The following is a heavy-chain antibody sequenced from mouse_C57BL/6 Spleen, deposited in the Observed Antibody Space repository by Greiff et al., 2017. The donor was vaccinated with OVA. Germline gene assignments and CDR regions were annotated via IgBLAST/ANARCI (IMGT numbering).Heavy chain of an antibody. CDR2: ISSGGSYT. CDR3: ARHSNYDYAGSWFAY. J-gene: IGHJ3*01. CDR1: GFTFSSYG. Sequence: EVMLVESGGDLVKPGGSLKLSCAASGFTFSSYGMSWVRQTPDKRLAWVATISSGGSYTYYPDSVKGRFTISRDNAKNTLYLQMSSLKSEETAMYYCARHSNYDYAGSWFAYWGQGTLVTVSA. D-gene: IGHD2-4*01. V-gene: IGHV5-6*01.